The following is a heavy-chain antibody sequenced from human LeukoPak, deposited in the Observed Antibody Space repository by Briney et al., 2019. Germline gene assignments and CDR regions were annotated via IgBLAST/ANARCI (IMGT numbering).Heavy chain of an antibody. CDR3: ARTAKKKGFGYYYYMDV. D-gene: IGHD3-10*01. Sequence: GGSLRLSCAASGFTFSGYWMSWVRQAPGKGLEWVANIKQDGSEKYYVDSVKGRFTISRDNAKNSLYLQMNSLRAEDTAVYYCARTAKKKGFGYYYYMDVWGKGTTVTVSS. V-gene: IGHV3-7*01. CDR1: GFTFSGYW. J-gene: IGHJ6*03. CDR2: IKQDGSEK.